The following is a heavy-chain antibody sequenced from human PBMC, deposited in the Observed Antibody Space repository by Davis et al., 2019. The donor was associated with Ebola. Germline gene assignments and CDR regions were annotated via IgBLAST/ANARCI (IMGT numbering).Heavy chain of an antibody. CDR3: ARDPWRYYDSSGYSLDY. CDR1: GFTFSSYW. V-gene: IGHV3-7*03. J-gene: IGHJ4*02. D-gene: IGHD3-22*01. CDR2: IKQDGSEK. Sequence: PGGSLRLSCAASGFTFSSYWMSWVRQAPGKGLEWVANIKQDGSEKYYVDSVKGRFTISRDNAKNSLYLQMNSLRAEDTAVYYCARDPWRYYDSSGYSLDYWGQGTLVTVSS.